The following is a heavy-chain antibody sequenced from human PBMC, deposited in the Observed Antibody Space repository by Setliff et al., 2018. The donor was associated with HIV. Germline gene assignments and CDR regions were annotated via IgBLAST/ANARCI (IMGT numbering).Heavy chain of an antibody. CDR1: GYTFTTYG. D-gene: IGHD6-13*01. CDR2: SIPLFGTT. J-gene: IGHJ4*02. CDR3: ARPRLSRIAAAAPDY. V-gene: IGHV1-69*05. Sequence: SVKVSCKPSGYTFTTYGLSWVRQAPGQGLEWMGGSIPLFGTTNYAQKFQGRVTMTRDTSTSTVYMELSSLRSEDTAVYYCARPRLSRIAAAAPDYWGQGTLVTVSS.